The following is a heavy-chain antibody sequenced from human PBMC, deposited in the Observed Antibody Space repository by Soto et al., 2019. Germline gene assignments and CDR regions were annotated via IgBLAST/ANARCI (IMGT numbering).Heavy chain of an antibody. Sequence: QVQLVESGGGVVQPGRSLRLSCAASGFTFSSYGMHWVRQAPGKGLEWVAVISYDGSNKYYADSVKGRFTISRDNSKNTLYLQMNSLRAEDTPVYYCAKPIRDYYYGMDVWGQGTTVTVSS. CDR3: AKPIRDYYYGMDV. CDR2: ISYDGSNK. J-gene: IGHJ6*02. V-gene: IGHV3-30*18. D-gene: IGHD4-17*01. CDR1: GFTFSSYG.